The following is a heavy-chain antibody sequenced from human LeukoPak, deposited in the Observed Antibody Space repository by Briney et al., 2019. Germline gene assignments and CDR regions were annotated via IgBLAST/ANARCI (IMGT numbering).Heavy chain of an antibody. J-gene: IGHJ4*02. CDR1: GYTFTSYY. CDR3: ARGRARTLFDY. D-gene: IGHD2-2*01. CDR2: INPSGGST. Sequence: ASVKVSCTASGYTFTSYYMHWVRQAPGQGLEWMGIINPSGGSTSYAQKFQGRATMTRDTSTSTVYMELSSLRSEDTAVYYCARGRARTLFDYWGQGTLVTVSS. V-gene: IGHV1-46*01.